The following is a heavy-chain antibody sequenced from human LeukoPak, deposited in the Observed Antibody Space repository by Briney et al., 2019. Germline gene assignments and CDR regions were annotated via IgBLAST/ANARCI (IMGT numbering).Heavy chain of an antibody. V-gene: IGHV4-34*01. D-gene: IGHD4-17*01. CDR2: VNHSVYN. CDR1: GTSFSSDY. J-gene: IGHJ4*02. Sequence: SETLSLTCAVSGTSFSSDYWSWIRQPPGKGLEWIGEVNHSVYNNDNPSLKSRVTISVDTSKNQFSLRLRSVTAADTAVYFCARMTTGHDFWGQGTLVTVSS. CDR3: ARMTTGHDF.